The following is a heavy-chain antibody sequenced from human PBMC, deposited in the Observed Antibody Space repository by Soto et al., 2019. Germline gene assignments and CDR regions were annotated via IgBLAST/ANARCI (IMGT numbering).Heavy chain of an antibody. CDR2: IRSKANSYAT. V-gene: IGHV3-73*01. D-gene: IGHD1-1*01. Sequence: GGSLRLSCAASGFTFSGSAMHWVRQASGKGLEWVGRIRSKANSYATAYAASVKGRFTISRDDSKNTAYLQMNSLKTEDTAVYYCTSGQVRAQDYFDYWGQGTLVTVSS. J-gene: IGHJ4*02. CDR1: GFTFSGSA. CDR3: TSGQVRAQDYFDY.